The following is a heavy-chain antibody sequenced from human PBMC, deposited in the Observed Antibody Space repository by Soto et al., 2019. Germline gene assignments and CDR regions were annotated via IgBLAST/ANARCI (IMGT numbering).Heavy chain of an antibody. V-gene: IGHV1-46*01. CDR3: ARVPLYSDSSGYYYDHYYGMDV. Sequence: ASVKVSCKASGYTFTSYYIHWARQAPGQGLEWVGIINPSAGSTSYAQNFQGRVTMTRDTSTSTVYMELSSLRSEDTAVYYCARVPLYSDSSGYYYDHYYGMDVWGQETTVTVSS. J-gene: IGHJ6*02. D-gene: IGHD3-22*01. CDR1: GYTFTSYY. CDR2: INPSAGST.